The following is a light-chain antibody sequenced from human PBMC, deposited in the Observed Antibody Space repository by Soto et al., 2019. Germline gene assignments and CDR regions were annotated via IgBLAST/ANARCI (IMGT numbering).Light chain of an antibody. V-gene: IGKV3-15*01. CDR2: GAS. Sequence: ETVMTQSPATLSVSPGERATLSCRASQSVGSNLAWYQQKPGQAPRLLTYGASTRATGIPARFSGSGSGTEFTLTITSLQSEDFAVYYCQQYNNWPPWTFGQGTKVEIK. CDR1: QSVGSN. CDR3: QQYNNWPPWT. J-gene: IGKJ1*01.